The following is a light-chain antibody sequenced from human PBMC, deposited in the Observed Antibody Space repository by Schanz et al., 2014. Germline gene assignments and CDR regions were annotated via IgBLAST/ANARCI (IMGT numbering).Light chain of an antibody. CDR2: AAS. CDR1: QGISSH. J-gene: IGKJ1*01. CDR3: QQYNSYWT. Sequence: IQLTQSPSSLSASVGDRVTITCRASQGISSHLAWYQQKPGKAPKLLIYAASTLQIGVPSRFSGSGSGTDFTLTISSLQPEDFATYYCQQYNSYWTFGQGTKVEIK. V-gene: IGKV1-9*01.